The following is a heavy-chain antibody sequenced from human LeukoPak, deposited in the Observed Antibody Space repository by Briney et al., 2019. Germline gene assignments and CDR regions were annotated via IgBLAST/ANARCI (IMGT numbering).Heavy chain of an antibody. Sequence: GGSLRLSCAASGFTFSSYSMNWVRQAPGKGLEWVSSISSSSSYIYYADSVKGRFTISRDNAKNSLYLQMNSPRAEDTAVYYCAREHSGYDFPGRDYYYMDVWGKGTTVTVSS. CDR1: GFTFSSYS. V-gene: IGHV3-21*01. CDR2: ISSSSSYI. J-gene: IGHJ6*03. CDR3: AREHSGYDFPGRDYYYMDV. D-gene: IGHD5-12*01.